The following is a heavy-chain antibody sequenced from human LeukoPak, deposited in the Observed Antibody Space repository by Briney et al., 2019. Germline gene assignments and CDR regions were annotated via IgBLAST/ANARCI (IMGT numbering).Heavy chain of an antibody. CDR1: GGTFSSYA. CDR3: ASGGMTTVTTFDY. CDR2: IIPIFGTA. V-gene: IGHV1-69*06. Sequence: SVKVSCKASGGTFSSYAISWVRQAPGQGLEWMGGIIPIFGTANYAQEFQGRVTITADKSTSTAYMELSSLRSEDTAVYYCASGGMTTVTTFDYWGQGTLVTVSS. J-gene: IGHJ4*02. D-gene: IGHD4-11*01.